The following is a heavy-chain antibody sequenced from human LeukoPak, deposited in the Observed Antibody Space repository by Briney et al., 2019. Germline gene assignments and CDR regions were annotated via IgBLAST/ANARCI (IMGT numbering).Heavy chain of an antibody. D-gene: IGHD2-2*01. CDR1: GYSFTSYW. Sequence: KPGESLKISCKGSGYSFTSYWIGWVRQMPGKGLEWVGIIFPGDSDTRYSPSFQGQVIISADKSISAAYLQWSSLKASDTAMYFCARRPCSSISCFFDYWGQGTLVTVSS. J-gene: IGHJ4*02. CDR3: ARRPCSSISCFFDY. CDR2: IFPGDSDT. V-gene: IGHV5-51*03.